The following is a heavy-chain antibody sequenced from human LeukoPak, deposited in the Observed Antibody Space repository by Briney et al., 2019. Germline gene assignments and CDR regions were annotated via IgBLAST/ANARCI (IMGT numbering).Heavy chain of an antibody. V-gene: IGHV3-30*04. CDR3: ASAILGYCSGGSCYAGDY. J-gene: IGHJ4*02. Sequence: PGRSLRLSCAASGFTFSSYAMRWVRQAPGKGLEWVAVISYDGSNKYYADSVKGRFTISRDNSKNTLYLQMNSLRAEDTAVYHCASAILGYCSGGSCYAGDYWGQGTLVTVSS. D-gene: IGHD2-15*01. CDR2: ISYDGSNK. CDR1: GFTFSSYA.